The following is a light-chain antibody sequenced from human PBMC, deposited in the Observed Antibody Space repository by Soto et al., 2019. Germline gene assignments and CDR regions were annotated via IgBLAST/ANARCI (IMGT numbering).Light chain of an antibody. V-gene: IGLV2-23*03. CDR2: AGS. Sequence: QSALTQPASGSGAHGQSITISFTGTSSDVGSYNRVSWYQQHPGKAPKLMIYAGSKRPSGVSNRFSGSKSGNTASLTISGLQAEDEADYYCCSYAGSYTFVVFGGGTKLTVL. CDR1: SSDVGSYNR. CDR3: CSYAGSYTFVV. J-gene: IGLJ3*02.